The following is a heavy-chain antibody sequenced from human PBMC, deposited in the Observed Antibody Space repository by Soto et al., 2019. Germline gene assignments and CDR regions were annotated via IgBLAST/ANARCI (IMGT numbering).Heavy chain of an antibody. D-gene: IGHD3-3*02. V-gene: IGHV3-30*04. CDR1: GFTFRNHA. CDR2: TSFDGSTK. J-gene: IGHJ5*02. CDR3: ARDIEARVLIFGVVVVGKFDH. Sequence: QVQLVESGGGVVQPGGSLTLSCGASGFTFRNHALHWVRQAPGKGREWVAVTSFDGSTKFYADSVKGRFTISRDNSNNTLFLHMNSLRGEDTALYYCARDIEARVLIFGVVVVGKFDHWGLGTLVAVSS.